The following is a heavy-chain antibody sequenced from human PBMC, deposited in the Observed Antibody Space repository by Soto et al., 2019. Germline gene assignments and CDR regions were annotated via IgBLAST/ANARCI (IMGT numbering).Heavy chain of an antibody. Sequence: PGESLKISCKGSGYSFTSHWIVWVRQMPGKGLEWMGIIYPGDSDTKYSPTFQGQVTISADKSISTAYLQWSSLKASDTAMYFCARTATRVVSYNWFDPWGQGTLVTVS. CDR1: GYSFTSHW. CDR3: ARTATRVVSYNWFDP. V-gene: IGHV5-51*01. D-gene: IGHD3-3*01. CDR2: IYPGDSDT. J-gene: IGHJ5*02.